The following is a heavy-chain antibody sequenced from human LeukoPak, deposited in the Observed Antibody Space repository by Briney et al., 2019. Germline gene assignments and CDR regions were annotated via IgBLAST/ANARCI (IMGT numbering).Heavy chain of an antibody. CDR1: GYTFTGYY. D-gene: IGHD6-13*01. Sequence: GASVKVSCKASGYTFTGYYIHWVRQAPGPGLGWMGWINTNSGGTNYAQKLQGRVTMTRDTSISTAYMELSRLRSDDTAVYYCARDLEYSSSWYQFSFWFDPWGQGTLVTVSS. CDR3: ARDLEYSSSWYQFSFWFDP. V-gene: IGHV1-2*02. CDR2: INTNSGGT. J-gene: IGHJ5*02.